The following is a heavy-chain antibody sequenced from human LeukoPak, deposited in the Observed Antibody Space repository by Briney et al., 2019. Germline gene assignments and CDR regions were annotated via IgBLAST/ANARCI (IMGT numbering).Heavy chain of an antibody. D-gene: IGHD3-10*01. Sequence: SETLSLTCTVSGGSISSYYWSWIRQPPGKGLEWIGYIYYSGSANYNPSLESRVTISVDTSKNQFSLKLSSVTAADTAVYYCARDGYGSGSYYPFDYWGQGTLVSVSS. J-gene: IGHJ4*02. CDR3: ARDGYGSGSYYPFDY. V-gene: IGHV4-59*12. CDR2: IYYSGSA. CDR1: GGSISSYY.